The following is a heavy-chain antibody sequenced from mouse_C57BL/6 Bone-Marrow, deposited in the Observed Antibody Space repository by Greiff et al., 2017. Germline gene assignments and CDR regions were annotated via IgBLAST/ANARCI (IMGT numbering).Heavy chain of an antibody. CDR2: IYPGDGDT. D-gene: IGHD2-1*01. CDR3: ARGGGNYDYAMDY. V-gene: IGHV1-82*01. CDR1: GYAFSSSW. J-gene: IGHJ4*01. Sequence: VQLQQSGPELVKPGASVKISCKASGYAFSSSWMNWVKQRPGKGLEWIGRIYPGDGDTTYNGKFKGKATLTADKSSSTAYMQLSSLTSEDSAVYFCARGGGNYDYAMDYWGQGTSVTVSS.